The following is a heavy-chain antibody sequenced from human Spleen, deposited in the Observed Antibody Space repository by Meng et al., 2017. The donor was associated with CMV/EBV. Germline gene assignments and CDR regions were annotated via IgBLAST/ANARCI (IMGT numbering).Heavy chain of an antibody. J-gene: IGHJ3*02. CDR2: IYSGYNGT. Sequence: GGSLRLSCVASGFIFSNYVMTWVRQAPGKGLEWVSIIYSGYNGTYYADSVKGRFTISRDNSKNTVYLQMNRLRAEDTAVYYCARDVVLGATTRVAFDIWGQGTMVTVSS. CDR1: GFIFSNYV. CDR3: ARDVVLGATTRVAFDI. D-gene: IGHD1-26*01. V-gene: IGHV3-23*03.